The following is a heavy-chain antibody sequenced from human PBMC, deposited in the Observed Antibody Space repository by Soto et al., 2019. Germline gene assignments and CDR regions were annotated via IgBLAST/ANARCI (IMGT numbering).Heavy chain of an antibody. CDR2: IVPIFRTA. D-gene: IGHD6-13*01. J-gene: IGHJ3*02. CDR1: GDTFSNYV. CDR3: ARETSAPGTFREDASDI. Sequence: QVQLVQSGAEVKKPGSSVKVACKVSGDTFSNYVINWVRQATGQGLEWMGAIVPIFRTANYAQKFQGRVTITADEFTITAYMELSGLRSDDTATYYCARETSAPGTFREDASDIWGQGTLVTVSS. V-gene: IGHV1-69*12.